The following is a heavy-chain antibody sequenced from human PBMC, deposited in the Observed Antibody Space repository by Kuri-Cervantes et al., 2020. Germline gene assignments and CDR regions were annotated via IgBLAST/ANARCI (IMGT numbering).Heavy chain of an antibody. V-gene: IGHV3-7*01. D-gene: IGHD1-14*01. J-gene: IGHJ5*02. CDR2: IKQDGSEK. CDR3: ARGPRPPIRRGGVLNHAGWLDP. Sequence: LSLTCAASGFTFSSYWMSWVRQAPGKGLEWVANIKQDGSEKYYVDSVKGRFTISRDNAKNSLYLQMNSLRAEDTAVYYCARGPRPPIRRGGVLNHAGWLDPWGQGTLVTVSS. CDR1: GFTFSSYW.